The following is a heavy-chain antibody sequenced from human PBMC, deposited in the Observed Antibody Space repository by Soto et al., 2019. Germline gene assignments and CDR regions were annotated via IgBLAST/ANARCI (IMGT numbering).Heavy chain of an antibody. Sequence: ASVNVSCPTSGYTFTSYCISWVRQAPGQGLEWMGWISASNGNPNYAQKLQGRVTMATDTSTSTAYMELWSLRSDDTAVYYCARDLVPDFDDFWRGDSSWLDPWGKRTRVTV. D-gene: IGHD3-3*01. CDR2: ISASNGNP. CDR3: ARDLVPDFDDFWRGDSSWLDP. CDR1: GYTFTSYC. J-gene: IGHJ5*02. V-gene: IGHV1-18*01.